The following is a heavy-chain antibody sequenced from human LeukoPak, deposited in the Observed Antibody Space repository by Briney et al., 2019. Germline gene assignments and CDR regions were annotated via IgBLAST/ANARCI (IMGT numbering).Heavy chain of an antibody. V-gene: IGHV3-7*03. J-gene: IGHJ5*02. D-gene: IGHD1-26*01. CDR3: ARVGWELLNLHFDP. Sequence: GGSLRLSCVGSGFTFSDKWMSWVRQAPGKGPEWVASIKKDGSQKYYVDSVKGRFTISRDNAQNSLYLQMSSLGVEDTAIYSCARVGWELLNLHFDPWGQGTLVTVSS. CDR2: IKKDGSQK. CDR1: GFTFSDKW.